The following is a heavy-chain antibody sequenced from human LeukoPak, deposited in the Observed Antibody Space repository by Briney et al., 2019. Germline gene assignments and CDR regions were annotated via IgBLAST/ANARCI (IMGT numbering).Heavy chain of an antibody. CDR3: VRDWAPASMQAAPFDC. Sequence: GGSLRLSCAASGFGFSNFWMSWVRQAPGKGPEWVANIKEDGSLKNYVDSVEGRFTVSRDNAKNTLYLQMNSLRLEDTAVYYCVRDWAPASMQAAPFDCWGQGTLVTVSS. V-gene: IGHV3-7*01. D-gene: IGHD2/OR15-2a*01. CDR1: GFGFSNFW. CDR2: IKEDGSLK. J-gene: IGHJ4*02.